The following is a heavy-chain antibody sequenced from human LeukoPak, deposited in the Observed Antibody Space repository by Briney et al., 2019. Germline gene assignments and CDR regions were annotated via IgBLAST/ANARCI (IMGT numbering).Heavy chain of an antibody. CDR3: AREGMVRGAYFDY. CDR2: TSYDGSEK. CDR1: GFTFNNYG. Sequence: PGGSLRLSCAASGFTFNNYGIHWVRQAPGKGLEWVAVTSYDGSEKYYADSVKGRFSISRDNSNDIVSLQMNSLRDEDTAVYYCAREGMVRGAYFDYWGQGTLVTVSS. V-gene: IGHV3-30*03. J-gene: IGHJ4*02. D-gene: IGHD3-10*01.